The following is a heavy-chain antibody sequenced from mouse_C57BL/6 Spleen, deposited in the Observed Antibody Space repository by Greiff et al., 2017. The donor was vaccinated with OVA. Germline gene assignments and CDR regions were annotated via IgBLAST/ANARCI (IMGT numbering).Heavy chain of an antibody. D-gene: IGHD1-1*01. Sequence: QVHVKQSGPGLVQPSQSLSITCTVSGFSLNSYGVHWVRQSSGKGLEWLGVIWSGGSTDYNGAFISRLSISKDNSKSQFFFKMNSLQADDTAIYYCARRGSSYLDYWRHGTTLTGSS. CDR2: IWSGGST. V-gene: IGHV2-2*01. CDR1: GFSLNSYG. CDR3: ARRGSSYLDY. J-gene: IGHJ2*01.